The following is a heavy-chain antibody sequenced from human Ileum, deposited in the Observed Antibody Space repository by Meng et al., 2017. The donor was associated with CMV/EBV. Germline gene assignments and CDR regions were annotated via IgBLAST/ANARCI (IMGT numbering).Heavy chain of an antibody. CDR3: ARDHYYGSGSYYNLADY. J-gene: IGHJ4*02. CDR1: YTFTSYG. V-gene: IGHV1-18*01. D-gene: IGHD3-10*01. Sequence: YTFTSYGISWMRQAPGQGLEWMGWISAYNGNTNCAQKLQGRVTMTTDTSTSTAYMELRSLRSDDTAVYYCARDHYYGSGSYYNLADYWGQGTLVTVSS. CDR2: ISAYNGNT.